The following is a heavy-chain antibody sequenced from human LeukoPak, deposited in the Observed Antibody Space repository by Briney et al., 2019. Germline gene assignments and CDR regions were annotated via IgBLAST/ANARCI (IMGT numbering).Heavy chain of an antibody. CDR1: GFTFSSYE. V-gene: IGHV3-48*03. Sequence: GGSLRLSCAASGFTFSSYEMYWVRQAPGKGLEWVSYISSSGSTIYYADSVKGRFTISRDNAKNSLYLQMNSLRAEDTAVYYCARIRSEYYYYYMDVWGKGTTVTISS. CDR2: ISSSGSTI. J-gene: IGHJ6*03. CDR3: ARIRSEYYYYYMDV.